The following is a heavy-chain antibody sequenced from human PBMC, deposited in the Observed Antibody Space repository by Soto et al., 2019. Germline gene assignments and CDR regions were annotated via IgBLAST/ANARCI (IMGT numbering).Heavy chain of an antibody. CDR3: ASFGVHSTSAPVYCIDV. CDR1: GYTFTSYY. CDR2: INPSGGST. J-gene: IGHJ6*02. Sequence: GASVKVSCKASGYTFTSYYMHWVRQAPGQGLEWMGIINPSGGSTSYAQKFQGRVTMTRDTSTSTVYMELSSLRSEDTAVYYCASFGVHSTSAPVYCIDVWGQGTTVTVSS. D-gene: IGHD6-6*01. V-gene: IGHV1-46*01.